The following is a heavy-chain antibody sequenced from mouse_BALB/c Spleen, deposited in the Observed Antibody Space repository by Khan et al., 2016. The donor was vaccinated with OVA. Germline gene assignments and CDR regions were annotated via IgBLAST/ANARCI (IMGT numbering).Heavy chain of an antibody. CDR1: GYTFTSYG. J-gene: IGHJ4*01. Sequence: QIQLVQSGPELKKPGETVKISCKASGYTFTSYGMNWVKQSPGKALRWMGWINTYTGEATYTDDFKGRFAFSLETSASTAYLQINNLKNEDTATDCSATHHCISYTLDYWGQGTSVTVSA. D-gene: IGHD2-12*01. CDR2: INTYTGEA. V-gene: IGHV9-3-1*01. CDR3: ATHHCISYTLDY.